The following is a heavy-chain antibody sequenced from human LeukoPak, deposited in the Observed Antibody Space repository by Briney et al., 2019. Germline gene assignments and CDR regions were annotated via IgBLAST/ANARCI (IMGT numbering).Heavy chain of an antibody. V-gene: IGHV3-48*03. CDR1: GFTFSSYE. J-gene: IGHJ4*02. D-gene: IGHD2-8*01. CDR3: ARGVYYYFDY. CDR2: ISSSGSTI. Sequence: GGSLRLSCAASGFTFSSYEMNWVRQAPGKGLEWVSYISSSGSTIYYADSVKGRFTISRDNAKNSLYLQMNSLRAEDMAVYYCARGVYYYFDYWGQGTLVTVSS.